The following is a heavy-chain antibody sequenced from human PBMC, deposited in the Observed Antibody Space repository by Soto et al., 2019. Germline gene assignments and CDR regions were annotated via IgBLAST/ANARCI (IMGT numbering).Heavy chain of an antibody. CDR2: IDYNGVT. V-gene: IGHV4-39*01. CDR3: GKVLVGATGHTDSDS. CDR1: GGSMYRSGYY. Sequence: PSETLSLTCTVCGGSMYRSGYYWGWIRQPPGRGLEWIGSIDYNGVTYSNPSLKSRVTISRDTSKNQFSLKLTSVTAADTALYYCGKVLVGATGHTDSDSWGPGTLVTVSS. J-gene: IGHJ4*02. D-gene: IGHD2-15*01.